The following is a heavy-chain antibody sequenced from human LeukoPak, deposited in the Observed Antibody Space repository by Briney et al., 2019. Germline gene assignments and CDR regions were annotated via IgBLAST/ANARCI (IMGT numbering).Heavy chain of an antibody. D-gene: IGHD6-13*01. Sequence: PSQTLSLTCTVSGGYISNYYWSWIRQPAGKGLEWIGRIYTSGTTHYNPSLKSRVTMSVDTSKNQFSLNLSSVTAADTAVYYCARFSSIAAAFDYWGLGTLVTVSS. CDR2: IYTSGTT. CDR1: GGYISNYY. V-gene: IGHV4-4*07. CDR3: ARFSSIAAAFDY. J-gene: IGHJ4*02.